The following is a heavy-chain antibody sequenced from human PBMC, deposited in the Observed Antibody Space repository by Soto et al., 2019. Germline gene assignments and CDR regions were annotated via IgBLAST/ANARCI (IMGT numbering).Heavy chain of an antibody. D-gene: IGHD3-9*01. Sequence: GGSLRLCCAASGFTFSVYSVNWVRQAPGKGLEWVSYISSGSKTIYYADSVKGRFIVSRDNAQNSQYLQMNSLRDEDTAVYYCVREDILGVRSFDYWGQGTLVPVSS. J-gene: IGHJ4*02. CDR3: VREDILGVRSFDY. V-gene: IGHV3-48*02. CDR1: GFTFSVYS. CDR2: ISSGSKTI.